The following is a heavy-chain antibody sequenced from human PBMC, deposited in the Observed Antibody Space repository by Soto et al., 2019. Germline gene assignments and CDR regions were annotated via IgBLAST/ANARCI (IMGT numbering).Heavy chain of an antibody. Sequence: SQTRSLTCAISGDSGSCNSAAWNWVRESPSRGLEWLGRTYYRSKWYNDSAVSVKSRITINPDTSKNQFSLQLNSVTPEDTAVYYCARVRTRVIRYYGMDVWGQGTTVTVSS. V-gene: IGHV6-1*01. CDR2: TYYRSKWYN. D-gene: IGHD3-16*02. CDR1: GDSGSCNSAA. CDR3: ARVRTRVIRYYGMDV. J-gene: IGHJ6*02.